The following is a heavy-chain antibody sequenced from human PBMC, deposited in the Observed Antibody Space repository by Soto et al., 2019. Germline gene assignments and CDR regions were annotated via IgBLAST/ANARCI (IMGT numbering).Heavy chain of an antibody. CDR2: IYWDDDK. CDR3: AHRRRYYDSSGYYRGNDAFDI. Sequence: QITLKESGPTLVKPTQTLTLTCTFSGFSLSTSGVSVGWIRQPPGKALEWLALIYWDDDKRYSPSLKSRLTLTKDTPXNXVXLXXTNMDPVDTATYYCAHRRRYYDSSGYYRGNDAFDIWGQGTMVTVSS. CDR1: GFSLSTSGVS. J-gene: IGHJ3*02. D-gene: IGHD3-22*01. V-gene: IGHV2-5*02.